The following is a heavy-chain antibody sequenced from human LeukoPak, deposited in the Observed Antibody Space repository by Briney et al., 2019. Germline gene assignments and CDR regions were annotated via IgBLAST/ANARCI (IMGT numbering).Heavy chain of an antibody. V-gene: IGHV3-7*01. CDR1: GFTFSSYA. CDR3: ARDNPTWGY. D-gene: IGHD3-16*01. J-gene: IGHJ4*02. Sequence: HPGGSLRLSCAASGFTFSSYAMSWVRQAPGKGLEWVANIKQDGSEKYYVDSVKGRFTISRDNAKNSLYLQMNSLRVEDTAVYYCARDNPTWGYWGQGTLVIVSS. CDR2: IKQDGSEK.